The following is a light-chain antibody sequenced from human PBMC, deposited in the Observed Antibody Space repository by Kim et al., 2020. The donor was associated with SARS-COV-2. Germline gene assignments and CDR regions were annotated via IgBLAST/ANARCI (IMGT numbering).Light chain of an antibody. J-gene: IGLJ3*02. CDR1: SGSIARNY. Sequence: VTLSCTRSSGSIARNYVEWYQQRPGSAPTTVIYEDNQRPSGVPDRFSGSIDSSSNSASLTISGLRTEDEADYYCQSYDSSNLNWVFGGGTQLTVL. CDR2: EDN. CDR3: QSYDSSNLNWV. V-gene: IGLV6-57*03.